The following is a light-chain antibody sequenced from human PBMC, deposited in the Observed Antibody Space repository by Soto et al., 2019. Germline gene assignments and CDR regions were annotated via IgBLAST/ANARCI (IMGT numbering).Light chain of an antibody. CDR2: EVT. J-gene: IGLJ1*01. Sequence: QSARTQPASVSGSPGQSIAISCTGTSSDVGGYDYVSWYQQQPDKAPKLMIYEVTKRPSGVSNRSSGSKSGNTASLTISGLQSEDEADYYCSSHTSGSTRVFGTGTKVTVL. V-gene: IGLV2-14*01. CDR1: SSDVGGYDY. CDR3: SSHTSGSTRV.